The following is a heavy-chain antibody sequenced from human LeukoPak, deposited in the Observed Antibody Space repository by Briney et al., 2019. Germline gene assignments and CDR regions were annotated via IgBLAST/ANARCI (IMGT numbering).Heavy chain of an antibody. D-gene: IGHD4-17*01. CDR2: IYTSGST. CDR1: GGSISSYY. J-gene: IGHJ6*02. CDR3: ARVARTVITAGPHYYYYYGMDV. Sequence: SETLFLACTVSGGSISSYYWSWIRQPAGKGLEWIGRIYTSGSTNYNPSLKSRVTMSVDTSKNQFSLKLSSVTAADTAVYYCARVARTVITAGPHYYYYYGMDVWGQGTTVTVSS. V-gene: IGHV4-4*07.